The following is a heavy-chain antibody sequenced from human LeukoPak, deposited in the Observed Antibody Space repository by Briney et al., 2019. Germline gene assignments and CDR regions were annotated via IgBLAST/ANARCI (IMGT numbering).Heavy chain of an antibody. J-gene: IGHJ3*02. Sequence: ASVKVSCKASGGTFSSYAISWVRQAPGQGLEWMGRIIPIFGTANYAQKFQGRVTITTDESTSTAYMELSSLRSEDTAVYYCASVQRSDQRSAFDIWGQGTMVTVSS. CDR2: IIPIFGTA. CDR1: GGTFSSYA. CDR3: ASVQRSDQRSAFDI. V-gene: IGHV1-69*05. D-gene: IGHD5-18*01.